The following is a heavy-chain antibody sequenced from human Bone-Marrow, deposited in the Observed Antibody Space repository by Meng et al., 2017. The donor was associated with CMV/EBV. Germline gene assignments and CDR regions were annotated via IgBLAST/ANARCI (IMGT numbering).Heavy chain of an antibody. V-gene: IGHV1-69*05. CDR3: ARGGYYVFWSGYYTSPFDY. Sequence: SAKVSCKASGYTFTSYDINWVRQATGQGLEWMGGIIPICGTANYAQKFQGRVTITTDESTSTAYMGLSSLRSEDTAVYYCARGGYYVFWSGYYTSPFDYWGQGTLVTVSS. J-gene: IGHJ4*02. CDR2: IIPICGTA. D-gene: IGHD3-3*01. CDR1: GYTFTSYD.